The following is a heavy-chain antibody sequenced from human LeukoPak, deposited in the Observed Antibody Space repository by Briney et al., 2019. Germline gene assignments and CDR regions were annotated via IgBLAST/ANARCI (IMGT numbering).Heavy chain of an antibody. CDR1: GYTFTACY. CDR2: INPNSGET. V-gene: IGHV1-2*02. J-gene: IGHJ5*02. Sequence: ASVTVSCKTSGYTFTACYMHWVRQAPGQGLEWMGWINPNSGETNYAPKFQGRVTMTRDTSISTAYMEVTRLTSDDTAIYFCARVLGSRVDPWGRGTLVTVSS. CDR3: ARVLGSRVDP.